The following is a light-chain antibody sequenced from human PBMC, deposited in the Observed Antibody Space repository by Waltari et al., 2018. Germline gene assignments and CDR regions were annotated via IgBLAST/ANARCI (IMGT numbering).Light chain of an antibody. CDR1: KLANNF. V-gene: IGLV3-1*01. J-gene: IGLJ1*01. Sequence: SYDLTQPPSVSVSPGQTASITCSGVKLANNFVSWYQQTPGQSPTLIIYQNKKRPSGIPWRFAGSNSGYTATLTISGALPVYEADYYCLAWYYNTAWTFGTGTRVAVL. CDR2: QNK. CDR3: LAWYYNTAWT.